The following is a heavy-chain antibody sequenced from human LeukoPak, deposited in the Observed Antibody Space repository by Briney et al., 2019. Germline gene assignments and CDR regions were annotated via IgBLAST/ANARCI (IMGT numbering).Heavy chain of an antibody. Sequence: ASVKVSCKTSGYAFTSYAIHWVRQAPGQGLEWMGWITPSGGTNYPQKFQGRVAITWDTSITTAYMDLSRLTSDDTAVYYCARDRYGDGFAHLDYWGQGALVTVSS. CDR2: ITPSGGT. CDR3: ARDRYGDGFAHLDY. V-gene: IGHV1-2*02. J-gene: IGHJ4*02. D-gene: IGHD5-24*01. CDR1: GYAFTSYA.